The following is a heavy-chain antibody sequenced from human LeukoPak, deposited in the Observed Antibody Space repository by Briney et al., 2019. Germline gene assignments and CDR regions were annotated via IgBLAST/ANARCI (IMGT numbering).Heavy chain of an antibody. D-gene: IGHD6-13*01. CDR3: ASELRAAAGDY. Sequence: GGSLRLSCAASGFTFSNYWMSWVRQAPGEGLEWVANIKQDGSEKFYVDSVKGRFTISRDNAKNSLYLQMSSLRAEDTAVYYCASELRAAAGDYWGQGTLVTVSS. V-gene: IGHV3-7*01. CDR2: IKQDGSEK. CDR1: GFTFSNYW. J-gene: IGHJ4*02.